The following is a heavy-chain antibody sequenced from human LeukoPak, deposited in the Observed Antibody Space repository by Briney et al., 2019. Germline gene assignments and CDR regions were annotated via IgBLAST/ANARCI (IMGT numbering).Heavy chain of an antibody. V-gene: IGHV1-69*02. J-gene: IGHJ4*02. CDR3: ARDSVGAPFDY. CDR2: IIPIFGIA. Sequence: SVKVSCKASGGTFSSYTISWVRQAPGQGLEWMGRIIPIFGIANYAQKFQGRVTITADKSTSTAYMELSSLRSEDTAVYYCARDSVGAPFDYWGQGTLVTVSS. CDR1: GGTFSSYT. D-gene: IGHD1-26*01.